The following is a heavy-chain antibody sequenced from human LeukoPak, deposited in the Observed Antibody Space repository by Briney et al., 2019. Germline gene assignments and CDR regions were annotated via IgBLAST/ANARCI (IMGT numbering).Heavy chain of an antibody. CDR2: ISSSGSTI. J-gene: IGHJ5*02. CDR3: ARGISKWNWFDP. D-gene: IGHD6-13*01. V-gene: IGHV3-11*01. Sequence: GGSLRLSCAASGFTFSDYYMSWIRQAPGKGLEWVSYISSSGSTIYYADSVKGRFTISRDNAKNSLYLKMKSLRAEDTAVYYCARGISKWNWFDPWGQGTLVTVSS. CDR1: GFTFSDYY.